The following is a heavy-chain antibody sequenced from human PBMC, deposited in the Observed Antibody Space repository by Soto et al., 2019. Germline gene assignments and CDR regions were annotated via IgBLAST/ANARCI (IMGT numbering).Heavy chain of an antibody. CDR1: CFSFSTYD. CDR2: ISTTSFTI. Sequence: VGSLRLSCAASCFSFSTYDMDWVRQAPGKAPEWIAHISTTSFTIYYADSVKGRFTISRDNARNSLYLEMKSLRDEDTAVYYCARDRCFDGSCYSASDSWGQGILVTVSS. D-gene: IGHD2-15*01. J-gene: IGHJ5*01. V-gene: IGHV3-48*02. CDR3: ARDRCFDGSCYSASDS.